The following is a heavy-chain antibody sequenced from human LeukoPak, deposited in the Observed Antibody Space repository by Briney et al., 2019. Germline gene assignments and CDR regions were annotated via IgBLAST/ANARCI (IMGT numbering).Heavy chain of an antibody. CDR1: GFTSSSYG. Sequence: GGSLRLSCAASGFTSSSYGTHWVRQAPGKGLEWVAVIWYDGSNKYYADSVKGRFTISRDNSKNTLYLQMNSLRAEDTAVYYCARMGELLDYWGQGTLVTVSS. J-gene: IGHJ4*02. D-gene: IGHD1-26*01. CDR2: IWYDGSNK. V-gene: IGHV3-33*01. CDR3: ARMGELLDY.